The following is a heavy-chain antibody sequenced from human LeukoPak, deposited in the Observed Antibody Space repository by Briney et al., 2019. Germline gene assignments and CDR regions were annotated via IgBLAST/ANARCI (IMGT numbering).Heavy chain of an antibody. CDR2: IKSKTDGGTT. CDR3: TTERAWFGELPNDY. Sequence: GGSLRLSCAASGFTFSNAWMSWVRQAPGKGLEWVGRIKSKTDGGTTDYAAPVKGRLTISRDDSKNTLYLQMNSLKTEDTAVYYCTTERAWFGELPNDYWGQGTLVTVSS. J-gene: IGHJ4*02. D-gene: IGHD3-10*01. V-gene: IGHV3-15*01. CDR1: GFTFSNAW.